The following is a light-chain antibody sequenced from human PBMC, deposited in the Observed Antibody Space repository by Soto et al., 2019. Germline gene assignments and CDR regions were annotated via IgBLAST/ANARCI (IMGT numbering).Light chain of an antibody. CDR3: QPYNSYSWT. Sequence: DIHMTQSPSTLSASVGDRVTITCRASQSITIWLAWYQQKPGKAPKLLIFDASSLESGVPSRFSGSGSGTEFTLTISSLQPDDFATYYCQPYNSYSWTFGYGTMVEI. CDR1: QSITIW. V-gene: IGKV1-5*01. J-gene: IGKJ1*01. CDR2: DAS.